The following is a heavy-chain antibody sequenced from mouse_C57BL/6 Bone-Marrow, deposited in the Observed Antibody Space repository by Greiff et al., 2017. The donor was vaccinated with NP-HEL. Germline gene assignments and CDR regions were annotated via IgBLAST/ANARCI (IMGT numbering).Heavy chain of an antibody. J-gene: IGHJ1*03. CDR1: GYSITSGYY. D-gene: IGHD1-1*01. Sequence: VQLQQSGPGLVKPSQSLSLTCSVTGYSITSGYYWNWIRQFPGNKLEWMGYISYDGSNNYNPSLKNRISITRDTSKNQFFLKLNSVTTEDTATYYCAINYYGSSHWYFDVWGTGTTVTVSS. CDR2: ISYDGSN. CDR3: AINYYGSSHWYFDV. V-gene: IGHV3-6*01.